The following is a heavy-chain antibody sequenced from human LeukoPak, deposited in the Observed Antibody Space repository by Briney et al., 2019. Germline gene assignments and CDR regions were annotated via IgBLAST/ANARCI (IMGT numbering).Heavy chain of an antibody. D-gene: IGHD3-22*01. Sequence: PSETLSLTCTVSGGSISSYYWNWIRQPPGKGLEWIGYIHYSETTNYNPSLKSRVTISVDTSKNQFSLNLSSVTAADTAVYYCARWYYDSSGFRNFDYWGQGTLVTVSS. CDR2: IHYSETT. CDR3: ARWYYDSSGFRNFDY. CDR1: GGSISSYY. V-gene: IGHV4-59*01. J-gene: IGHJ4*02.